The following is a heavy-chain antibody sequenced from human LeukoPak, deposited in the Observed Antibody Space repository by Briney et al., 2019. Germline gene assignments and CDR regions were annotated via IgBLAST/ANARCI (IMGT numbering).Heavy chain of an antibody. D-gene: IGHD3-10*01. CDR2: ISGSGGST. J-gene: IGHJ4*02. CDR3: AKDLDSPPSMVRGVITDY. V-gene: IGHV3-23*01. CDR1: GFTFSSYA. Sequence: GGSLRLSCAASGFTFSSYAMSWVRQAPGKGLEWVSVISGSGGSTYYADSVKGRFTISRDNSKNTLYLQMNSLRAEDTAVYYCAKDLDSPPSMVRGVITDYWGQGTLVTVSS.